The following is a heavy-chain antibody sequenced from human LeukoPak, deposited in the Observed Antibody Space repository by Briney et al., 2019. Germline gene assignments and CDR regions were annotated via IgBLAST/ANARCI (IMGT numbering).Heavy chain of an antibody. V-gene: IGHV4-39*07. D-gene: IGHD2-2*01. CDR2: IYYTGST. CDR1: GVSISSSNSY. CDR3: ARDRKYDWYFDL. J-gene: IGHJ2*01. Sequence: PSETLSLTCTVSGVSISSSNSYWGWIRQPPVKGLEWIGTIYYTGSTYYNRALKSRVTISVDTSKNQFSLKLNSVTAADTAVYFWARDRKYDWYFDLWGRGTLATVSS.